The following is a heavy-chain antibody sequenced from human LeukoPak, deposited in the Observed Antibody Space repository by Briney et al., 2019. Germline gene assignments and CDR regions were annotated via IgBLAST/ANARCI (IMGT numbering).Heavy chain of an antibody. V-gene: IGHV3-21*01. Sequence: GGSLRLSCAGSGFTFSSYTMNWVRQAPGKGLEWASSISPSGTYTWHADSVRGRFTISRDNAKNSVHLEMTSLRADDTAVYYCGRDFLGESGAGGPWGQGILVIVSS. CDR2: ISPSGTYT. J-gene: IGHJ5*02. D-gene: IGHD3-10*01. CDR3: GRDFLGESGAGGP. CDR1: GFTFSSYT.